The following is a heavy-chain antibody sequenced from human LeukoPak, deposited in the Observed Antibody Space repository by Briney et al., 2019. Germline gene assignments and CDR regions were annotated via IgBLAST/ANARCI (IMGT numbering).Heavy chain of an antibody. CDR1: GITFSSYS. V-gene: IGHV3-21*01. J-gene: IGHJ6*03. D-gene: IGHD1-26*01. CDR2: ISSSSSYI. CDR3: ARGHRYRDGYYYMDV. Sequence: GGSLRLSCAASGITFSSYSMNWVRQAPGKGLEWVSSISSSSSYIYYADSVKGRFTISRDNAKNSLYLQMNSLRAEDTAVYYCARGHRYRDGYYYMDVWGKGTTVTVSS.